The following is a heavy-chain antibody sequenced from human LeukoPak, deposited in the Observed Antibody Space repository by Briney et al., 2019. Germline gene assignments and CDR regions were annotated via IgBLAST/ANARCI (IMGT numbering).Heavy chain of an antibody. J-gene: IGHJ4*02. Sequence: GGSLRLSCAASGFTFSNYWMHWVRQAPGKGLVWISRIKSDGSRTDYADSVKGRFTISRDNAKNTLYLQMNSLRAEDTAVYYCTRELPFDYWGQGTLVTVSS. CDR2: IKSDGSRT. V-gene: IGHV3-74*01. D-gene: IGHD2-15*01. CDR3: TRELPFDY. CDR1: GFTFSNYW.